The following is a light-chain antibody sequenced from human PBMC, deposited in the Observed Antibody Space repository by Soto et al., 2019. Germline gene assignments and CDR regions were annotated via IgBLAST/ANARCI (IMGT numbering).Light chain of an antibody. J-gene: IGKJ4*01. Sequence: DIQMTPSPSSLSASVGDRVTITCRASQSISSYLNWYPQKPGKAPKLLIYAASSLQSGVPSRFSGSGSGTDFTLTISSLQPEDFATYYCQQSYRTPLTFGGGTKVEIK. CDR1: QSISSY. CDR3: QQSYRTPLT. CDR2: AAS. V-gene: IGKV1-39*01.